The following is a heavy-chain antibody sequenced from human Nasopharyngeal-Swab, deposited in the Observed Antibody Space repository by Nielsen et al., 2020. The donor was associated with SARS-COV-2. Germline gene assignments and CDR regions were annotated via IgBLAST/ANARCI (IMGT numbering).Heavy chain of an antibody. D-gene: IGHD1-26*01. CDR2: VSSSSAYI. Sequence: GGSLRLSCAASGFTFSSYSMNWVRQAPGKGLEWVSSVSSSSAYIYYADSVKGRFTISRDNAKNSLYLQLNSLRAEDTAVYYCARDKVDVGSWLLSFDYWGQGALVTVSS. V-gene: IGHV3-21*01. CDR3: ARDKVDVGSWLLSFDY. J-gene: IGHJ4*02. CDR1: GFTFSSYS.